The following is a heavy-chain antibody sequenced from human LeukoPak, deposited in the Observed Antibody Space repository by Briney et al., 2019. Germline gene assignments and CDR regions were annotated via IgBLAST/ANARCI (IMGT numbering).Heavy chain of an antibody. J-gene: IGHJ6*02. CDR1: GGSISSYY. V-gene: IGHV4-59*01. D-gene: IGHD4-17*01. CDR3: ARYGDFQKGKSYYYYGLDV. Sequence: SETLSLTCTVSGGSISSYYWSWIRQPPGKGLEWIGYIYYSGSTNYNPSLKSRVTISVDTSKNQFSLKLSSVTAADTAVYYCARYGDFQKGKSYYYYGLDVWGQGTTVTVSS. CDR2: IYYSGST.